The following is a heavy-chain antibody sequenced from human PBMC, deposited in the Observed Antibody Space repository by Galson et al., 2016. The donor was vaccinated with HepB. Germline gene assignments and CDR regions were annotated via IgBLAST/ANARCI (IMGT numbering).Heavy chain of an antibody. CDR3: ARVKRYCSRNSCYFDP. CDR2: VLYGGNT. D-gene: IGHD2-15*01. CDR1: GDSISSSNW. V-gene: IGHV4-4*02. J-gene: IGHJ5*02. Sequence: SETLSLTCSVSGDSISSSNWWNWVRQSPGKGLEWIGDVLYGGNTNYNPSLKGRVTISVDASKNLVSLRLSSVTAADTAVYYCARVKRYCSRNSCYFDPWGQGILVTVSS.